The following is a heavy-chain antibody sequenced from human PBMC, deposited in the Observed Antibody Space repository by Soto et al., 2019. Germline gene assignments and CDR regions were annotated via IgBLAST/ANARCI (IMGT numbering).Heavy chain of an antibody. CDR2: ISGSGGST. CDR1: GFTFSSYA. V-gene: IGHV3-23*01. Sequence: GGSLRLSCAASGFTFSSYAMSWVRQAPGKGLEWVSAISGSGGSTYYADSVKGRFTISRDNSKNTLYLQMNSLRAEDTAVYYCARGPHALYGDYVGVDYWGQGTLVTVSS. CDR3: ARGPHALYGDYVGVDY. J-gene: IGHJ4*02. D-gene: IGHD4-17*01.